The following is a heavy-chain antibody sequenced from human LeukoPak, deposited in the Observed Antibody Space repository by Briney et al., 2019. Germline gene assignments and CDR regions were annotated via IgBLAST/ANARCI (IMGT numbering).Heavy chain of an antibody. J-gene: IGHJ5*02. V-gene: IGHV3-23*01. CDR3: AKDKGPTAEGWFDP. Sequence: GGSLRLSCAASGFTFRNYWMGWVRQAPGKGLEWVSAISGSGGSTYYADSVKGRFTISRDNSKNTLYLQMNSLRAEDTAVYYCAKDKGPTAEGWFDPWGQGTLVTVSS. D-gene: IGHD2-21*02. CDR1: GFTFRNYW. CDR2: ISGSGGST.